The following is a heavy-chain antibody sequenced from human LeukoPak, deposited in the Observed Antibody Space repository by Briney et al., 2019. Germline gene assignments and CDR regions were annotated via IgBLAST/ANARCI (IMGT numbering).Heavy chain of an antibody. Sequence: GGSLRLSCAASEFVFSDYYMSWIRQAPGKGLEWVSYISDSGSTIYYADSVKGRFTISRDNVKNSLYLQMNGLRAEDTAVYYCAREVEGDYGSGTFFDLWGQGNMVTVSS. V-gene: IGHV3-11*01. CDR3: AREVEGDYGSGTFFDL. CDR1: EFVFSDYY. CDR2: ISDSGSTI. J-gene: IGHJ4*02. D-gene: IGHD3-10*01.